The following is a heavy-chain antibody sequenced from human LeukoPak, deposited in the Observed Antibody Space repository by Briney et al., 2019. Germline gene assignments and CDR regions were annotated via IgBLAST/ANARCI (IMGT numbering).Heavy chain of an antibody. V-gene: IGHV3-23*01. CDR2: ISGSGGCT. CDR1: GFTFSSYA. CDR3: ARDGYGSGSYLEA. D-gene: IGHD3-10*01. Sequence: GGSLRLSCAASGFTFSSYAMSWVRQAPGKGLEWVSGISGSGGCTYYADSVKGRFTISRDNAKNSLYLQMNSLRDEDTAVYYCARDGYGSGSYLEARGQGTLVTASS. J-gene: IGHJ4*02.